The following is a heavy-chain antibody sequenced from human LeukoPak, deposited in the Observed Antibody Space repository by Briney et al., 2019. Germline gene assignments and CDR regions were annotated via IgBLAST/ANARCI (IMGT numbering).Heavy chain of an antibody. CDR2: IYYSGST. CDR1: GGSISSGGYY. J-gene: IGHJ3*02. V-gene: IGHV4-31*03. CDR3: ARDGPGTFDI. Sequence: SETLSLTCTVSGGSISSGGYYWSWIRQHPGKGLEWIRYIYYSGSTYYNPSLTSRVTISVDTSKNQFSLKLSSVTAADTAVYYCARDGPGTFDIWGQGTMVTVSS.